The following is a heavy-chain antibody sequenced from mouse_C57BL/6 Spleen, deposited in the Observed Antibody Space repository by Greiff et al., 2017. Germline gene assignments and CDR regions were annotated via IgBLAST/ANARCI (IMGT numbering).Heavy chain of an antibody. D-gene: IGHD1-1*01. J-gene: IGHJ1*03. CDR3: ARGITTVEGYFEV. CDR2: IYPSDSET. V-gene: IGHV1-61*01. CDR1: GYTFTSYW. Sequence: QVQLQQPGAELVRPGSSVKLSCKASGYTFTSYWMAWVKQRPGQGLEWIGNIYPSDSETHYNQKFKDKATLTVDKSSSTAYMQLSSLTSEDSAVYYCARGITTVEGYFEVWGTGTTVTVSS.